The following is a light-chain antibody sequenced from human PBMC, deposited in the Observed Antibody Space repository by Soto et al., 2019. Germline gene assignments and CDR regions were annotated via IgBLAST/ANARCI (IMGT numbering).Light chain of an antibody. V-gene: IGLV2-14*01. CDR2: EVS. CDR3: TSYTTSSTHWA. CDR1: SSDVGGYNY. Sequence: QSALTQPASVSGSPGQSITISCTGTSSDVGGYNYVSWYQQHPGKAPKLMIYEVSNRPSGVSNRFSGSKSGNTASQIISGLQAEDEADYSCTSYTTSSTHWAFGGGTQLTVL. J-gene: IGLJ3*02.